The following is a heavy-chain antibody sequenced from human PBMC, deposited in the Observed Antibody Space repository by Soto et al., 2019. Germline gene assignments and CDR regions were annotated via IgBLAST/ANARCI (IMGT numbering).Heavy chain of an antibody. CDR1: GDSVSSNSAA. CDR2: TYYRSKWYN. Sequence: QTLSLTCAISGDSVSSNSAAWNWIRQSPSRGLEWLGRTYYRSKWYNDYAVSVKSRITINPDTSKNQFSLQLNSVTPEDTAVYYCARAKREGIAAAAGAFDIWGQGTMVTVSS. D-gene: IGHD6-13*01. V-gene: IGHV6-1*01. J-gene: IGHJ3*02. CDR3: ARAKREGIAAAAGAFDI.